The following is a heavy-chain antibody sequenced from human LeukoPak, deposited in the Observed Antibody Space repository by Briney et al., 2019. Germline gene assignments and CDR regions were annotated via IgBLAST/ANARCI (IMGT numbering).Heavy chain of an antibody. CDR2: IRGSGGST. J-gene: IGHJ6*04. CDR1: GFTFSSYA. CDR3: AKVDGHFDWLLSDYYYGMDV. D-gene: IGHD3-9*01. V-gene: IGHV3-23*01. Sequence: PGGSLRLSCAASGFTFSSYAMRWVRQAPGKGLEWVSAIRGSGGSTYYADSVKGRFTISRDNSKNTLYLQMNSLRAEDTAVYYCAKVDGHFDWLLSDYYYGMDVWVKGTKVTVS.